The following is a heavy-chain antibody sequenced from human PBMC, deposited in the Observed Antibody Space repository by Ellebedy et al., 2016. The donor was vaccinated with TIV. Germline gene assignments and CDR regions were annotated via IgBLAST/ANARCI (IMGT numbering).Heavy chain of an antibody. CDR1: GLTFSSFSSYA. D-gene: IGHD5-24*01. J-gene: IGHJ5*02. CDR3: AKGGRGNWFDP. CDR2: ISGSGGAT. V-gene: IGHV3-23*01. Sequence: PGGSLRLSCVASGLTFSSFSSYAMSWVRQAPGKGLEWVSTISGSGGATYYADSVKGRFTISRDNSKNTLYVQMNSLRAEDTAVYYCAKGGRGNWFDPWGQGTLATVSS.